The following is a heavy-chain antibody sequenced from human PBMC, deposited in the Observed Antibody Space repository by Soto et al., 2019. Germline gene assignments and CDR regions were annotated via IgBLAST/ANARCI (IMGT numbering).Heavy chain of an antibody. D-gene: IGHD3-10*01. J-gene: IGHJ6*02. Sequence: VASVKVSCEASGYTFTSYDINWVRHATGQGLEWMGWMNPNSGNTGYAQKFQGRVTMTRNTSISTAYMELRSLRSEDTAVYNCASVPGYYGSGSYLYYYYYGMDVWGQGTTVTVS. CDR3: ASVPGYYGSGSYLYYYYYGMDV. CDR2: MNPNSGNT. V-gene: IGHV1-8*01. CDR1: GYTFTSYD.